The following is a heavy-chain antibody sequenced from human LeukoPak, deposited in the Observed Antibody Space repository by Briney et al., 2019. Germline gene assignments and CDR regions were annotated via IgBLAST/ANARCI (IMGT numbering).Heavy chain of an antibody. CDR2: IYYSGST. V-gene: IGHV4-31*03. Sequence: SETLSLTCTVSGGSISSGGYYWSWIRQHPGKGLEWIGYIYYSGSTYYNPSLKSRVTISVDTSKNQFSLKLSSVTAADTAVYYCARNPTYYDFWSGYRAGYYMDVWGKGTTVTVSS. CDR1: GGSISSGGYY. CDR3: ARNPTYYDFWSGYRAGYYMDV. J-gene: IGHJ6*03. D-gene: IGHD3-3*01.